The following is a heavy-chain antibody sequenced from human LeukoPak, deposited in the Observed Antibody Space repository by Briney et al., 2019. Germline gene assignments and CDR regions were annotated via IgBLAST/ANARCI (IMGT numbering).Heavy chain of an antibody. V-gene: IGHV3-30-3*01. D-gene: IGHD4-11*01. J-gene: IGHJ3*02. CDR2: ISYNEINK. CDR1: GFTFSRDT. Sequence: GGSLRLSCAASGFTFSRDTIHWVRQAPGKGLEWVAVISYNEINKYYADSVKGRFTISRDNSKNTLYLQMNSLRAEDTAVYYCAREDDYQAFDIWGQGTMVTVSS. CDR3: AREDDYQAFDI.